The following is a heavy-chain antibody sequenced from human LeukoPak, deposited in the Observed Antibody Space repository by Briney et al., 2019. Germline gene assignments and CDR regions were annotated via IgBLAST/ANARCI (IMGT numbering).Heavy chain of an antibody. V-gene: IGHV3-66*01. J-gene: IGHJ4*02. CDR2: IYSGGST. Sequence: GGSLRLSCAASGFAVSSNYMSWVRQAPGKGLEWVSVIYSGGSTYYADSVKGRFTISRDNSKNTLYLQMNSLRAEDTAVYYCARAKGRYYDSSGYVYWGQGTLVTVSS. D-gene: IGHD3-22*01. CDR3: ARAKGRYYDSSGYVY. CDR1: GFAVSSNY.